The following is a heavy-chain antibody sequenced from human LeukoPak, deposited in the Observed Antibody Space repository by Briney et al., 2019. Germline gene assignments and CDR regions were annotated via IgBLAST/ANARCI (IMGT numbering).Heavy chain of an antibody. J-gene: IGHJ2*01. V-gene: IGHV4-30-4*01. CDR2: IYHSGIT. D-gene: IGHD2-8*01. CDR3: ARTDLIGSFDL. CDR1: GGSIGNGDNY. Sequence: PSQTLSLTCTVSGGSIGNGDNYWSWIRQPPGGGLEWIGYIYHSGITCYNPSLKSRVTISLDTSKNQFSLKRRSVTAADTAVYYCARTDLIGSFDLWGRGTLVIVSS.